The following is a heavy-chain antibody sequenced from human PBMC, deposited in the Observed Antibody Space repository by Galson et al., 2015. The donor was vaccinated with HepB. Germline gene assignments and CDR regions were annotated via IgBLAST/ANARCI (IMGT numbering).Heavy chain of an antibody. D-gene: IGHD3-16*01. CDR1: GFTFSSYS. Sequence: SLRLSCAASGFTFSSYSMNWVRQAPGKGLAWVSSISSSSDYIYYADSVTGRFTISRDNAKNSLFLQMNSLRAEDTAVYYCARDIPLGTGSAYAYWGQGTLVTVSS. V-gene: IGHV3-21*01. CDR3: ARDIPLGTGSAYAY. J-gene: IGHJ4*02. CDR2: ISSSSDYI.